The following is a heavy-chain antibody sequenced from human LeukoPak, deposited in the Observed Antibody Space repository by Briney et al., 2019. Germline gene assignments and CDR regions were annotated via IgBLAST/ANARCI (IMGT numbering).Heavy chain of an antibody. CDR1: GFTFSSYA. J-gene: IGHJ4*02. V-gene: IGHV3-23*01. CDR2: ISGSGGST. D-gene: IGHD1-26*01. CDR3: AYVGATPPASDY. Sequence: GGSLTLSCAASGFTFSSYAMSWVRQAPGKGLEWVSAISGSGGSTYYADSVKGRFTISRDNSKNTLYLQMNSLRAEDTAVYYCAYVGATPPASDYWGQGTLVTVSS.